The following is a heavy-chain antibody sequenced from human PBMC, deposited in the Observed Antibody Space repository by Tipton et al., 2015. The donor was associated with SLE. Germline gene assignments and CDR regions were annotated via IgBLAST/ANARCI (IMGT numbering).Heavy chain of an antibody. D-gene: IGHD5-18*01. CDR3: AREASGYRYDY. CDR1: DGSFSAYY. V-gene: IGHV4-34*01. Sequence: TLSLTCAVYDGSFSAYYWTWIRQPPGKGLEWIGEINHSGTTNNNPSLKSRVTMSVDTSKKQFSLKLNSVTAADTAVYYCAREASGYRYDYWGQGTLVTVSS. CDR2: INHSGTT. J-gene: IGHJ4*02.